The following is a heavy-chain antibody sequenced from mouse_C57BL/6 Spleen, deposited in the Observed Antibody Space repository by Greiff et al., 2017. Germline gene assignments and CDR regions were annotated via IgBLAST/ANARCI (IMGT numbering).Heavy chain of an antibody. Sequence: VQLQQPGAELVKPGASVKLSCKASGYTFTSYWMQWVKQRPGQGLEWIGEIDPSDSYTNYNQKFKGKATLTVDTSSSTAYMQLSSLTSEDSAVYYCARRGIYYYGSNLYYYAMDYWGQGTSVTVSS. CDR2: IDPSDSYT. J-gene: IGHJ4*01. V-gene: IGHV1-50*01. CDR1: GYTFTSYW. CDR3: ARRGIYYYGSNLYYYAMDY. D-gene: IGHD1-1*01.